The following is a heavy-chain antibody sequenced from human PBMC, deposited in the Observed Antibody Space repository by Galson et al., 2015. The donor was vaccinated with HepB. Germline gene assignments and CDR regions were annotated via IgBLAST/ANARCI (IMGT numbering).Heavy chain of an antibody. J-gene: IGHJ6*02. CDR1: GFTFSGYA. CDR2: ISGSGGST. V-gene: IGHV3-23*01. D-gene: IGHD2/OR15-2a*01. Sequence: SLRLSCAASGFTFSGYAMSWVRQAPGKGLEWVSAISGSGGSTYYADSVKGRFTISRDNSKNTLYLQMNSLRAEDTAVYYCAKAGGISPHYGMDVWGQGTTVTVSS. CDR3: AKAGGISPHYGMDV.